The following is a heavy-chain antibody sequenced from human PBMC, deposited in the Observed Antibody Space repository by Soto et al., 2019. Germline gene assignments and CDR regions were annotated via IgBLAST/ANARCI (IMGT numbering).Heavy chain of an antibody. CDR1: GFTFSSYA. V-gene: IGHV3-23*01. CDR2: ISGSGDNT. J-gene: IGHJ6*03. D-gene: IGHD3-3*01. CDR3: AKDLGTDDFWSAYYTYYYMDV. Sequence: EVQLLESGGGLVQPGGSLRLSCAASGFTFSSYALNWVRQAPGKGLVWVSVISGSGDNTYYADSVKGRFTISRDNSKNTLYLQMNSLRAEDTAVYYCAKDLGTDDFWSAYYTYYYMDVWGKGTTVTVSS.